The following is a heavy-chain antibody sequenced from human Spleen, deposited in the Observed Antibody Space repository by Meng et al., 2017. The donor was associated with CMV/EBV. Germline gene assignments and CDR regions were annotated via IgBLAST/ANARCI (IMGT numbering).Heavy chain of an antibody. J-gene: IGHJ4*02. CDR2: IRSKAYGSAT. V-gene: IGHV3-73*01. D-gene: IGHD3-10*01. CDR3: TKHGRDDY. Sequence: LSFAASGFTFSGSAMHWVRQAAGKGLEWVGRIRSKAYGSATAYGASVKGRFTISRDDSKNTAYLQMTNLKTEDTALYYCTKHGRDDYWGQGTLVTVSS. CDR1: GFTFSGSA.